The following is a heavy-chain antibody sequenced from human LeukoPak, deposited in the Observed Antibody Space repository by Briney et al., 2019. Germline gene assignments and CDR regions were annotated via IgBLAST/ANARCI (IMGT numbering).Heavy chain of an antibody. D-gene: IGHD6-13*01. V-gene: IGHV5-51*01. J-gene: IGHJ6*02. CDR3: ARQLKIPAAGTGYGLDV. CDR1: GYSFAIYW. CDR2: IYPGDSDT. Sequence: GESLKISCKGSGYSFAIYWIGWVRQMPGRGLEWMGIIYPGDSDTRYSPSFQGQVTISADKSISTAYLQWSSLEASDTAMYYCARQLKIPAAGTGYGLDVWGQGTTVTVSS.